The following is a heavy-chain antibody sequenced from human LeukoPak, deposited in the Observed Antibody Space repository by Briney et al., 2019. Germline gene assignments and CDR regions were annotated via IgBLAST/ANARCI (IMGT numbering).Heavy chain of an antibody. D-gene: IGHD6-13*01. CDR2: INPNSGGT. Sequence: ASVKVSCKASGYTFTGYYMHWVRQAPGQGLEWMGWINPNSGGTNYAQKFQGRVTMTRDTSISTAYMELSRLRSDDTAVYYCARDRGQQLAPRGFFDIWGQGTMVTVSS. V-gene: IGHV1-2*02. CDR1: GYTFTGYY. J-gene: IGHJ3*02. CDR3: ARDRGQQLAPRGFFDI.